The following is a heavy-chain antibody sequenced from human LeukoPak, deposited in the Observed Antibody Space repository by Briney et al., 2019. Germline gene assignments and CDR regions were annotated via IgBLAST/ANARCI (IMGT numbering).Heavy chain of an antibody. CDR1: GYTFTSYY. Sequence: ASVKVSCKASGYTFTSYYMHWVRQAPGQGLEWMGIINPSGGSTSYAQKFQGRVTMTRDTSTSTVYTELSSLRSEDTAVYYCARVGSLCSSTSCYDVWGQGTLVTVSS. V-gene: IGHV1-46*01. CDR2: INPSGGST. J-gene: IGHJ4*02. CDR3: ARVGSLCSSTSCYDV. D-gene: IGHD2-2*01.